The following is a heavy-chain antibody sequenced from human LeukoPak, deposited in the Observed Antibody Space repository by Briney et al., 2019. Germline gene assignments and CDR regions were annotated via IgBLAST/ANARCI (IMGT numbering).Heavy chain of an antibody. D-gene: IGHD6-19*01. J-gene: IGHJ6*02. CDR2: ISSSSSYI. CDR3: ARDSSGWYGLDV. Sequence: GGSLRLSSAASGFTFSSYSMNWVRQAPGKGLEWVSSISSSSSYIYYADSVKGRFTISRDNAKNSLYLQMNSLRAEDTAVYYCARDSSGWYGLDVWGQGTTVTVSS. V-gene: IGHV3-21*01. CDR1: GFTFSSYS.